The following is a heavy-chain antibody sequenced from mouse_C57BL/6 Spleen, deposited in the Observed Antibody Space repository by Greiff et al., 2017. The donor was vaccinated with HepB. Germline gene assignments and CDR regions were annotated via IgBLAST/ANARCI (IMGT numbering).Heavy chain of an antibody. V-gene: IGHV5-4*01. CDR2: ISDGGSYT. Sequence: EVHLVESGGGLVKPGGSLKLPCAASGFTFSSYAMSWVRQTPEKRLEWVATISDGGSYTYYPDNVKGRFTIFRDNAKNNLYLQMSHLKSEDTAMYYCARGGGDYWGQGTSVTVSS. CDR3: ARGGGDY. CDR1: GFTFSSYA. J-gene: IGHJ4*01.